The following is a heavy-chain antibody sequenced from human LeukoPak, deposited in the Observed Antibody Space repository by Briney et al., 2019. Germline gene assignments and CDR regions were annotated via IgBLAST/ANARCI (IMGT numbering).Heavy chain of an antibody. D-gene: IGHD6-6*01. Sequence: GASVKVSCKASGYTFTSYDINWVRQATGQGLEWMGWMNPNSGNTGYAQKFQGRVTMTRNTSISTAYMELRSLRSDDTAVYYCARVEQLVPGYYYYYYMDVWGKGTTVTVSS. CDR1: GYTFTSYD. CDR3: ARVEQLVPGYYYYYYMDV. CDR2: MNPNSGNT. J-gene: IGHJ6*03. V-gene: IGHV1-8*01.